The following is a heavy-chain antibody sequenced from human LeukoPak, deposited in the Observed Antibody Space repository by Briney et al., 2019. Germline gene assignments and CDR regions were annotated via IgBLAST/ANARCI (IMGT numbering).Heavy chain of an antibody. V-gene: IGHV3-21*01. CDR2: ISSSSSYI. CDR3: ARVSDSSGYYYQDY. J-gene: IGHJ4*02. Sequence: PGGSLRLSCAASGLTFSSYSMNWVRQAPGKGLEWVSSISSSSSYIYYADSVKGRFTISRDNAKNSLYLQMNSLRAEDTAVYYCARVSDSSGYYYQDYWGQGTLVTVSS. D-gene: IGHD3-22*01. CDR1: GLTFSSYS.